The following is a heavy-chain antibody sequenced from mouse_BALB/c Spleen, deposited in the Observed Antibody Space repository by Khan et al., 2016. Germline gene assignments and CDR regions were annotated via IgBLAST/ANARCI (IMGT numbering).Heavy chain of an antibody. CDR3: ACSNDGQDV. CDR1: GYSITSDYA. J-gene: IGHJ1*01. D-gene: IGHD1-2*01. Sequence: EVQLQESGPGLVKSSQSLSLTCTVTGYSITSDYAWNWIRQFPGNKLEWMGYISYSGSTSYNPSLHSRISITRDTSKNQFFLPLNSVTTEAPATYCCACSNDGQDVWGAATTATVSS. CDR2: ISYSGST. V-gene: IGHV3-2*02.